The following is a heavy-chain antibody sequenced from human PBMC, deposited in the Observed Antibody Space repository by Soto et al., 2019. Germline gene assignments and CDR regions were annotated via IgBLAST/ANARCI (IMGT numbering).Heavy chain of an antibody. V-gene: IGHV4-59*01. CDR3: ARTLGGGYDFVDY. D-gene: IGHD5-12*01. J-gene: IGHJ4*02. Sequence: PSETLSLTCTVSGGSISSYYWSWIRQPPGKGLEWIGYIYYSGSTNYNPSLKSRVTISVDTSKNQFSLKLSSVTAADTAVYYCARTLGGGYDFVDYWGQGTLVTVSS. CDR1: GGSISSYY. CDR2: IYYSGST.